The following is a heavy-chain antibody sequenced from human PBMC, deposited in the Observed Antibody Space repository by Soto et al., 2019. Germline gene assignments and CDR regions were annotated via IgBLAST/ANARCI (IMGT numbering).Heavy chain of an antibody. D-gene: IGHD3-22*01. CDR1: GFTFSNYW. Sequence: PGGSLRLSCAASGFTFSNYWMHWVRQAPGKGLVWVSHINNDGSSTNYADSVKGRFTISRDNAQNMLYLQMNSLRAEDTAVYYCARDRKGITMIFAGFPDYWGQGTLVTVSS. V-gene: IGHV3-74*01. J-gene: IGHJ4*02. CDR2: INNDGSST. CDR3: ARDRKGITMIFAGFPDY.